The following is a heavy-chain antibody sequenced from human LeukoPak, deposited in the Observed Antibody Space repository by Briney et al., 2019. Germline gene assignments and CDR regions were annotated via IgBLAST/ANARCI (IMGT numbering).Heavy chain of an antibody. CDR1: GGTFNSYA. J-gene: IGHJ4*02. D-gene: IGHD5-12*01. CDR2: IIPIFDTA. V-gene: IGHV1-69*01. Sequence: GASVKVSCKASGGTFNSYAISWVRQAPGQGLEWMGGIIPIFDTANYAQKFQGRVTITADESTSTAYMELSSLRSEDTAVYYCARGGGYSGYEDYWGQGTLVTVS. CDR3: ARGGGYSGYEDY.